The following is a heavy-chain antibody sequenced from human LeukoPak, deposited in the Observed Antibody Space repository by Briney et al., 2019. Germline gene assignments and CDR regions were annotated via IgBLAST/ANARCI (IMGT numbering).Heavy chain of an antibody. CDR3: AREYCSGGTCYLPGY. D-gene: IGHD2-15*01. Sequence: PGGSLRLSCAASGFSFSSYWMCWVRQAPGKGLEWVANIKQDGSEKHYVDSVKGRFTISRDNAKNSLYLQMNSLRAEDTAVYYCAREYCSGGTCYLPGYWGQGTLVTVSS. CDR2: IKQDGSEK. CDR1: GFSFSSYW. V-gene: IGHV3-7*04. J-gene: IGHJ4*02.